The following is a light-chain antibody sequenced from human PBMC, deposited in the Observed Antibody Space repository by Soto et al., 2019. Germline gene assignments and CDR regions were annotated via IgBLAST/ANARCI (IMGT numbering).Light chain of an antibody. CDR3: QKYNTAPFT. J-gene: IGKJ3*01. Sequence: DIQMTQSPSSLSASVGDRVTITCRASGTISVYLAWYRHKPGKVPERLIYASSILQSGVPSRFSGSRDGTEFTLTISSLQPDDVATYYCQKYNTAPFTFGPGTKVELK. V-gene: IGKV1-27*01. CDR2: ASS. CDR1: GTISVY.